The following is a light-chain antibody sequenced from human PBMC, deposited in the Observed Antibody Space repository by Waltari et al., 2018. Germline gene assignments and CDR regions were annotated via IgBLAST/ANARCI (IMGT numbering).Light chain of an antibody. J-gene: IGLJ2*01. V-gene: IGLV2-11*01. Sequence: QSALTQPRSVSGSPGQSVAISCTGTSSDVGGYNYVSWYQQYPGTAPKLIIYDVTKRPSGVPDRFSGSKAGNTASLTISGLQAEDEADYSCCSYAGTYTPLFGGGTKLTVL. CDR1: SSDVGGYNY. CDR3: CSYAGTYTPL. CDR2: DVT.